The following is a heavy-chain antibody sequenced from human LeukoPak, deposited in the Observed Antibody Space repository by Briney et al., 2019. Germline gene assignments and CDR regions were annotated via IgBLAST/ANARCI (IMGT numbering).Heavy chain of an antibody. CDR1: GYTFTSYG. Sequence: ASVKVSCTASGYTFTSYGISWVRQAPGQGLEWMGWISGYNGNTKYAHKVQGRVTMTTDTSTGTAYMELRSLRSDDTAVYYCARAYSYGSDYYYGMDVWGQGTPVTVSS. V-gene: IGHV1-18*01. J-gene: IGHJ6*01. CDR3: ARAYSYGSDYYYGMDV. CDR2: ISGYNGNT. D-gene: IGHD5-18*01.